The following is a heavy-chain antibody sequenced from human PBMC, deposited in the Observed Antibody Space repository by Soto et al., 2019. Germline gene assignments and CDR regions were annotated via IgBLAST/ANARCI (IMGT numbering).Heavy chain of an antibody. CDR1: GFTFSNYA. D-gene: IGHD5-12*01. CDR3: AKVGSEIYSGQHSDY. CDR2: ISSSSGST. Sequence: EVQLLESGGGLVQPGGSLRLSCAASGFTFSNYAMNWVRQAPGKGLEWVSTISSSSGSTYYADSVKGRFTISRDNSKNFLYLQMNSLRGDDTAVYYCAKVGSEIYSGQHSDYWGQGTLVPISS. V-gene: IGHV3-23*01. J-gene: IGHJ4*02.